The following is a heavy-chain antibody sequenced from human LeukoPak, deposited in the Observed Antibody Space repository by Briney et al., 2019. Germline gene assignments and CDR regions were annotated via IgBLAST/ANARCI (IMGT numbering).Heavy chain of an antibody. D-gene: IGHD3-22*01. CDR2: INAGNGNT. CDR3: ARVPQSYDSSGYPDY. CDR1: GYTFTSYA. Sequence: ASVKVSCKASGYTFTSYAMHWVRQAPGQRLEWMGWINAGNGNTKYSQKFQGRVTITRDTSASTAYMELSSLRSEDTAVYYCARVPQSYDSSGYPDYWGQGTLVTVSS. V-gene: IGHV1-3*01. J-gene: IGHJ4*02.